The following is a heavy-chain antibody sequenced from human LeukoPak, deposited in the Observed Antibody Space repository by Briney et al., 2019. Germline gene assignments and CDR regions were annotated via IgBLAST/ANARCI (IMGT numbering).Heavy chain of an antibody. V-gene: IGHV1-18*01. Sequence: ASVKVSCKASGYIFTSYGISWVRQAPGQGLEWMGWIDVHNGDTQYPQKFQGRVTMTTDTSTSTAYMELMSLRSDDTAVYYCAKTLYLRAVPGGLDYWGQGTLVSVSS. J-gene: IGHJ4*02. D-gene: IGHD3-16*01. CDR3: AKTLYLRAVPGGLDY. CDR2: IDVHNGDT. CDR1: GYIFTSYG.